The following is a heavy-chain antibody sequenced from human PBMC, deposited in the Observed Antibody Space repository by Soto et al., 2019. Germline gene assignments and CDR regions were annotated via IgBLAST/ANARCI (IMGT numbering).Heavy chain of an antibody. Sequence: EVQVLESGGGSVQPGGSLRLSCAASGFTFSNFAMGWVRHASGKGLEWVSEITGSSGSTYYADSVRGRFFISRDNSKNSLHLQMNSLRVEDTAVYYCVKDTSSSPHYMDVWGKGTTVTVSS. CDR2: ITGSSGST. CDR1: GFTFSNFA. CDR3: VKDTSSSPHYMDV. J-gene: IGHJ6*03. D-gene: IGHD2-2*01. V-gene: IGHV3-23*01.